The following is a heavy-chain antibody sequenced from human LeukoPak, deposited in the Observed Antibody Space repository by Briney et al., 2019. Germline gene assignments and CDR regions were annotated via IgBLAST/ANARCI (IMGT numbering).Heavy chain of an antibody. CDR2: IKQDGSEK. CDR3: ARAYYYDSSGFLSPDTFDI. D-gene: IGHD3-22*01. CDR1: GFTFSSYW. J-gene: IGHJ3*02. V-gene: IGHV3-7*01. Sequence: PGGSLRLSCAASGFTFSSYWMSWVRQAPGKGLEWVANIKQDGSEKYYVDSVKGRFTISRDNAKNSLYLQMNSLRAEDTPVYYCARAYYYDSSGFLSPDTFDIWGQGTMVTVSS.